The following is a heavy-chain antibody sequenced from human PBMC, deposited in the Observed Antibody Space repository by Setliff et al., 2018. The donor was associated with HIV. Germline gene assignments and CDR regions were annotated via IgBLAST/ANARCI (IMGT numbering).Heavy chain of an antibody. D-gene: IGHD6-6*01. Sequence: PSETLSLTCTVSGDSITSGGLYCNWFRQHPGKGLEWIGWIYYSGRTKYNPSLESRVTISVDTSKNQFSLKLSSVTAADTAVYYCATRPRIAARPFDYWGQGMLVTVSS. CDR3: ATRPRIAARPFDY. CDR1: GDSITSGGLY. J-gene: IGHJ4*02. V-gene: IGHV4-31*03. CDR2: IYYSGRT.